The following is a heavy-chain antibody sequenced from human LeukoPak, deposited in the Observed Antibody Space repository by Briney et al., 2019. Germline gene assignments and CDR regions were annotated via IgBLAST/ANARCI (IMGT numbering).Heavy chain of an antibody. CDR3: ARSRGRKVTPFDY. Sequence: PSETLSLTCAVCGGSFSGYYWSWIRQPPGKGLEWIGEINHSGSTNYNPSLKSRVTISVDTSKNQISLKLSSVTAADTAVYYCARSRGRKVTPFDYWGQGILVTVSS. V-gene: IGHV4-34*01. D-gene: IGHD3-10*01. CDR1: GGSFSGYY. J-gene: IGHJ4*02. CDR2: INHSGST.